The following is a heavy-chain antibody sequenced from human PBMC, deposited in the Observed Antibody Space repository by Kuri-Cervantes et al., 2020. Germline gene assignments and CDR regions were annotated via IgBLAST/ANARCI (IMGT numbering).Heavy chain of an antibody. D-gene: IGHD3-22*01. CDR1: GFSLSTSGVG. Sequence: SGPTLVKPTQTLTLTCTFSGFSLSTSGVGVGWIRQPPGKALEWLALIYWDDDKRYSPSLKSRLTITKDTSKNQVVLTMTNMDPVDTATYYCAHTPSSGYLRGNNWFDPWGQGTLVPSPQ. V-gene: IGHV2-5*02. CDR2: IYWDDDK. CDR3: AHTPSSGYLRGNNWFDP. J-gene: IGHJ5*02.